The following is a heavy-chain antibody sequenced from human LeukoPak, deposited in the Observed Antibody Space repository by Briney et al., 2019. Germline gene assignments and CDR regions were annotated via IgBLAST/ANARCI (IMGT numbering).Heavy chain of an antibody. CDR2: IYTSGRT. Sequence: SSETLSLTCTVTVSVDSVGSKSWSWIRQPPGKGLEWIGYIYTSGRTSYKPSLRSRVTISVDTSKNQFSLTLSSVTAADTAVYYCSVAGSWGQGTLVTVSS. D-gene: IGHD2-15*01. J-gene: IGHJ4*02. CDR1: VDSVGSKS. CDR3: SVAGS. V-gene: IGHV4-4*09.